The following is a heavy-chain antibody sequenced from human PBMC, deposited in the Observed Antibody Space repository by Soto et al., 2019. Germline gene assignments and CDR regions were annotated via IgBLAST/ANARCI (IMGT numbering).Heavy chain of an antibody. D-gene: IGHD4-17*01. CDR2: IYSSGST. CDR3: ARNIYGYFDY. J-gene: IGHJ4*02. Sequence: SETLSLTCTVSGGSITTCDYYWSWIRQPPGKGLEWIGCIYSSGSTYYNPSLKSRVTISADTSKNQFSLKLSSVTAADTAVYYCARNIYGYFDYWGQGTLVTVSS. V-gene: IGHV4-30-4*01. CDR1: GGSITTCDYY.